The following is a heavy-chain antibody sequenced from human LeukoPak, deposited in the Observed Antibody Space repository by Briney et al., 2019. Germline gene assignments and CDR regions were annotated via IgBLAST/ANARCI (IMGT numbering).Heavy chain of an antibody. CDR3: ARDIVVVPAALGMDV. CDR1: GYTFTGYY. Sequence: ASVKVSCKASGYTFTGYYMHWVRQAPGQGLEWMGWINPNSGGTNYAQKFQGRVTMTRDTPISTAYMELSRLRSDDTAVYYCARDIVVVPAALGMDVWGQGTTVTVSS. D-gene: IGHD2-2*01. V-gene: IGHV1-2*02. CDR2: INPNSGGT. J-gene: IGHJ6*02.